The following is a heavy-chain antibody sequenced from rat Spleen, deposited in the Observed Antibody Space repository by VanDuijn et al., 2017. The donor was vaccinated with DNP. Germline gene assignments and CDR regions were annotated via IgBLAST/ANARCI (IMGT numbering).Heavy chain of an antibody. CDR2: ISYGGDTA. V-gene: IGHV5-20*01. CDR1: GFTFSDYN. CDR3: STRNSGYGGYFDY. Sequence: EVQLVESGGDLVQPGRSLKLSCAASGFTFSDYNMAWVRQAPTKGLEWVASISYGGDTAYYRHSVKGRFTISRDNAKSSLFLQMDSLRSEDTATYYCSTRNSGYGGYFDYWGQGVMVTVSS. D-gene: IGHD4-3*01. J-gene: IGHJ2*01.